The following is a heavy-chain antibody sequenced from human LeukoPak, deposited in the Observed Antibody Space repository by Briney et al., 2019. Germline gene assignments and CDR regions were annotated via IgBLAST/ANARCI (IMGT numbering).Heavy chain of an antibody. D-gene: IGHD2-2*01. CDR3: ARVDRYCSSTSCSTFYFDY. Sequence: GASVKVSCKASGYTFTSYCMHWVRQAPGQGLEWMGIINPSGGSTSYAQKFQGRVTMTRDTSTSTVYMELSSLRSEDTAVYYCARVDRYCSSTSCSTFYFDYWGQGTLVTVSS. CDR2: INPSGGST. J-gene: IGHJ4*02. V-gene: IGHV1-46*01. CDR1: GYTFTSYC.